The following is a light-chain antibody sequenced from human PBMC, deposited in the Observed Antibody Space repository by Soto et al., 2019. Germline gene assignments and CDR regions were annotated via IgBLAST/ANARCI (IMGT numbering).Light chain of an antibody. CDR3: QQYGGSPPT. CDR1: QSVSSNY. CDR2: GAS. V-gene: IGKV3-20*01. J-gene: IGKJ1*01. Sequence: EIVLTQSPGTLSLSPGERATLSCRASQSVSSNYLAWYQRKPGQAPRLLIYGASSRATDIPNRFSGSGSGTDFTLTITRLETEDFAVYFCQQYGGSPPTFGQGTKVELK.